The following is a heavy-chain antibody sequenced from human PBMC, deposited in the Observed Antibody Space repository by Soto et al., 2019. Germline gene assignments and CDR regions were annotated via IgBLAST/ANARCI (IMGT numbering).Heavy chain of an antibody. CDR2: IYYSGST. D-gene: IGHD1-26*01. J-gene: IGHJ6*02. CDR3: ARVPQWELRYYYYGMDV. CDR1: GGSISSYY. V-gene: IGHV4-59*01. Sequence: SETLSLTCTVSGGSISSYYWSWIRQPPGKGLEWIGYIYYSGSTNYNPSLKSRVTISVDTSKNQFSLKLSSVTAADTAVYYFARVPQWELRYYYYGMDVWGQGTTVTVSS.